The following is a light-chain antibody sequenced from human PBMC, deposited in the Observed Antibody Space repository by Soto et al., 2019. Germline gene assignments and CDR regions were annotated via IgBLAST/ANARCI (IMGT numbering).Light chain of an antibody. CDR1: KLGDKY. CDR3: QAWDSSTRVV. Sequence: SSELTQPPSVSVSPGQTASITCSGDKLGDKYACWYQQKPGQSPVLVIYQDSKRPSGIPERFSGSNSGNTAPLTIGGTQAMDEADYYCQAWDSSTRVVFGGGTKLTVL. J-gene: IGLJ2*01. CDR2: QDS. V-gene: IGLV3-1*01.